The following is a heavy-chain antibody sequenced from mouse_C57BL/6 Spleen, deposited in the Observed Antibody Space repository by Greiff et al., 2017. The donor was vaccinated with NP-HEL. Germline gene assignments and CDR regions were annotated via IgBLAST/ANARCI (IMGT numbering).Heavy chain of an antibody. CDR2: IDPETGGT. V-gene: IGHV1-15*01. CDR1: GYTFTDYE. Sequence: VQLQQSGAELVRPGASVTLSCKASGYTFTDYEMHWVKQTPVHGLEWIGAIDPETGGTAYNQKFKGKAILHADKSSSTAYMVHRSLTSEDSAVYYCSHGRLDYYAMDYWGQGTSVTVSS. J-gene: IGHJ4*01. CDR3: SHGRLDYYAMDY. D-gene: IGHD1-1*01.